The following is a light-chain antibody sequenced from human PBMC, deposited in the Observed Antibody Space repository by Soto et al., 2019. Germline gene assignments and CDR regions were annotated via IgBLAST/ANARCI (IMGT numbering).Light chain of an antibody. J-gene: IGLJ2*01. Sequence: QSVLTQPPSVSGAPGQRVTISCTGSSSNIGARYDVHWYQQLPGTAPKLLIYGNRIRPSGVPDRFSGSRSGTSASLAITGLQAEDEADYYCQSYDSSLSGVVFGGGTKLTVL. V-gene: IGLV1-40*01. CDR1: SSNIGARYD. CDR3: QSYDSSLSGVV. CDR2: GNR.